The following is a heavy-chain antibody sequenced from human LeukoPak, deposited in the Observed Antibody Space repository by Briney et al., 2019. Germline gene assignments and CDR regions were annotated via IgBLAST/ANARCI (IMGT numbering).Heavy chain of an antibody. D-gene: IGHD2-2*01. J-gene: IGHJ4*02. CDR3: ARSSIVVVSILDY. V-gene: IGHV3-64*01. CDR1: GFPFSSYA. Sequence: GGSLRLSCAASGFPFSSYAMHCVRQAPGKGLEYVSAISSNGGSTSYANSVKGRFTISRDNSKNTLYLQMGSLRAEDMAVYYCARSSIVVVSILDYWGQGTLVTVSS. CDR2: ISSNGGST.